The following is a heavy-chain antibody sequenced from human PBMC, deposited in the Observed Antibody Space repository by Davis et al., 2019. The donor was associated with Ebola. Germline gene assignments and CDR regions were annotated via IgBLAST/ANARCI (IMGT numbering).Heavy chain of an antibody. J-gene: IGHJ4*02. V-gene: IGHV4-34*01. Sequence: MPSETLSLTCTVSGGSISSYYWSWIRQPPGKGLEWIGEINHSGSTNYNPSLKSRVTISVDTSKNQFSLKLSSVTAADTAVYYCARIPPIWRRVDYWGQGTLVTVSS. CDR1: GGSISSYY. CDR3: ARIPPIWRRVDY. D-gene: IGHD3-3*01. CDR2: INHSGST.